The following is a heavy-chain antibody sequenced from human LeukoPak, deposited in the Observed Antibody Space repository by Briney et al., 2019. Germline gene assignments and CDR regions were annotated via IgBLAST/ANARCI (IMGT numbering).Heavy chain of an antibody. CDR1: GFTFSSSW. V-gene: IGHV3-7*01. CDR3: AKDLYYYDSSGYGDY. CDR2: IKPDGGEK. D-gene: IGHD3-22*01. J-gene: IGHJ4*02. Sequence: GGSLRLSCAASGFTFSSSWMSWVRQAPGKGLEWVGNIKPDGGEKYYADSVKGRFTISRDNSKNTLYLQMNSLRAEDTAVYYCAKDLYYYDSSGYGDYWGQGTLVTVSS.